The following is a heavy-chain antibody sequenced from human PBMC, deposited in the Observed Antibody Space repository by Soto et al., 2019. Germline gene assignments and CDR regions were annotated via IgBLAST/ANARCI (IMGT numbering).Heavy chain of an antibody. J-gene: IGHJ3*02. Sequence: GGSLRLSCAASGFTFSSYGMHWVRQAPGKGLEWVTVISYDGSNKYYADSVKGRFTISRDNSKNTLYLQMNSLRAEDTAVYYCSKIWGNYESAFDIWGQGAMVTVSS. CDR3: SKIWGNYESAFDI. CDR2: ISYDGSNK. D-gene: IGHD3-16*01. CDR1: GFTFSSYG. V-gene: IGHV3-30*18.